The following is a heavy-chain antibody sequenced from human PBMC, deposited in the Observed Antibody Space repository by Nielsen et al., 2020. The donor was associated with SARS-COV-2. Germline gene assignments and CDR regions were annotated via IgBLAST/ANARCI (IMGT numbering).Heavy chain of an antibody. Sequence: GESLKISCTASGFTFDDYGMSWVRQAPGKGLEWVSGINWNGSSTGYADSVKGRFTISRDNAKNSLYLQMNSLRAEDTALYHCARDGIAARPFDYWGQGTLVTVSS. CDR3: ARDGIAARPFDY. D-gene: IGHD6-6*01. V-gene: IGHV3-20*01. J-gene: IGHJ4*02. CDR1: GFTFDDYG. CDR2: INWNGSST.